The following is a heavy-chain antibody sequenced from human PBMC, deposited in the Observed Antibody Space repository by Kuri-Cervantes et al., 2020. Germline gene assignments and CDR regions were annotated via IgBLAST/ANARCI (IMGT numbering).Heavy chain of an antibody. CDR1: GFTFSSYS. CDR3: ASIGPAGRGGPHKNHMDV. V-gene: IGHV3-21*01. D-gene: IGHD3-10*01. Sequence: ETLSLTCAASGFTFSSYSMNWVRQAPGKGLEWVSSISSSSSYIYYADSVKGRFTISRDNAKNSLYLQMNSLRAEDTAVYYCASIGPAGRGGPHKNHMDVWGKGTTVTVSS. J-gene: IGHJ6*03. CDR2: ISSSSSYI.